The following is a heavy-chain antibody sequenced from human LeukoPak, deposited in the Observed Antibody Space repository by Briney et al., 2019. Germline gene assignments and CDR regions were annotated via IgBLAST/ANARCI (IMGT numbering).Heavy chain of an antibody. Sequence: GGSLRLSCAASGFTFSSYVMHWVRQAPGKGLEYGSGISTNGGGTYYASSVKGRFTISRDNSKNAAYLQMDSLRAEDMAVYYCAGAFASSGNYYPPDYWGQGALVTVSS. CDR1: GFTFSSYV. J-gene: IGHJ4*02. D-gene: IGHD3-22*01. CDR2: ISTNGGGT. CDR3: AGAFASSGNYYPPDY. V-gene: IGHV3-64*01.